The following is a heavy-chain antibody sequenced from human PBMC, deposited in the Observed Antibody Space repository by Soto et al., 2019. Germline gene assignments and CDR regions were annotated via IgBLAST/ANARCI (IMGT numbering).Heavy chain of an antibody. CDR3: ARAAGGPTVFDY. Sequence: GGSLRLSCAASGFTFSSYSMNWVRQAPGKGLEWVSSISSSSSYIYYADSVKGRFTISRDNAKNSLYLQRNSLSAEDTAVYYCARAAGGPTVFDYWGQGTLVTVSS. J-gene: IGHJ4*02. CDR2: ISSSSSYI. CDR1: GFTFSSYS. V-gene: IGHV3-21*01. D-gene: IGHD1-26*01.